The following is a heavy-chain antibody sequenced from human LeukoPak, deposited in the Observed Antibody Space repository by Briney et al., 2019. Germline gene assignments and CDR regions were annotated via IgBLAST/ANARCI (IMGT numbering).Heavy chain of an antibody. V-gene: IGHV3-66*01. Sequence: GGSLRLSCAASGFTVSSNYMSWVRQAPGKGLEWVSVIYSGGSTYYADSVKGRFTISRDNSKNTLYLQMNSLRAEDTAVYYCARSLLGSNYPYYWGQGTLVTVSS. CDR2: IYSGGST. D-gene: IGHD3-10*01. J-gene: IGHJ4*02. CDR3: ARSLLGSNYPYY. CDR1: GFTVSSNY.